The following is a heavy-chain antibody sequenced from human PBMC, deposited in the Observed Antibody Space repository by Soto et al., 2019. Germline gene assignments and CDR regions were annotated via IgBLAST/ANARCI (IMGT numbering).Heavy chain of an antibody. CDR2: ISYDGSNK. D-gene: IGHD3-10*01. CDR3: ARLLYGSGIYYNCSPACYYYYMDV. J-gene: IGHJ6*03. V-gene: IGHV3-30*03. Sequence: GGSLRLSCAASGFTFSSYGMHWVRQAPGKGLEWVAVISYDGSNKYYADSVKGRFTISRDNSKNTLYLQMNSLRAEDTAVYYYARLLYGSGIYYNCSPACYYYYMDVWGKGTTVTVSS. CDR1: GFTFSSYG.